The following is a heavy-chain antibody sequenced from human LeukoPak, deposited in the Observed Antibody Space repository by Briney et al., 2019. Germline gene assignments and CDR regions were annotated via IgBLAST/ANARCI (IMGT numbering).Heavy chain of an antibody. Sequence: SQTLSLTCTVSGGSLSSGGYCWNWIRQHPGKGLEWIGYIHYSGSTYYNPSLKTRVTISIDTSKNQFSLKLTSVTAAGTAVYYCARAHYDILTGYPLDYWGQGTLVTVSS. CDR1: GGSLSSGGYC. CDR2: IHYSGST. CDR3: ARAHYDILTGYPLDY. J-gene: IGHJ4*02. V-gene: IGHV4-31*03. D-gene: IGHD3-9*01.